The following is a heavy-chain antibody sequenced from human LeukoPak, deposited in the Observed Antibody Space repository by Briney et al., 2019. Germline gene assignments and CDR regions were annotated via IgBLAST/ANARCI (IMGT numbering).Heavy chain of an antibody. CDR3: ARGNDFWSGYYADYFDY. CDR1: GGSISSYY. V-gene: IGHV4-4*07. D-gene: IGHD3-3*01. J-gene: IGHJ4*02. Sequence: SETLSLTCTFSGGSISSYYWSWIRQPAGKGLEWIGRIHTSGSTNYNPSLKSRVTMSVDTSKNQFSLKLSSVTAADTAVYYCARGNDFWSGYYADYFDYWGQGTLVTVSS. CDR2: IHTSGST.